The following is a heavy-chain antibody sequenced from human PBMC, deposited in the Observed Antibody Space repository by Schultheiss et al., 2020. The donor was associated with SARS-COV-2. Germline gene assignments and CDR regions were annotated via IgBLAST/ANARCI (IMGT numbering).Heavy chain of an antibody. CDR1: GYSFTSYW. CDR2: IYPGDSDT. J-gene: IGHJ4*02. D-gene: IGHD5-18*01. Sequence: GGSQRLSCKGSGYSFTSYWIGWVRQMPGKGLEWMGIIYPGDSDTRYSPSFQGQVTISADKSISTAYLQWSSLKASDTAMYYCARPGTVDTAIDYWGQGTLVTVSS. V-gene: IGHV5-51*01. CDR3: ARPGTVDTAIDY.